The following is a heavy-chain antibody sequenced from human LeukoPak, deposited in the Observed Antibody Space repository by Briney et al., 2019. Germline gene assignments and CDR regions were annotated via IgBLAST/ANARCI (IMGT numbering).Heavy chain of an antibody. CDR1: GFTFSSYS. CDR3: ARVGEWEPSYYFDY. J-gene: IGHJ4*02. CDR2: ISSSSSYI. Sequence: GGSLRLSCGASGFTFSSYSVNWVRQAPGKGLECVSSISSSSSYIYYADSVKGRFTISRDNAKNSLYLQTNSLRAEDTAVYYCARVGEWEPSYYFDYWGQGTMVTVSS. V-gene: IGHV3-21*01. D-gene: IGHD1-26*01.